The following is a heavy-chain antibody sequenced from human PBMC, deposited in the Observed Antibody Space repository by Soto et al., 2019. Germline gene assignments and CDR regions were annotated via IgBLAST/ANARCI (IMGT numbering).Heavy chain of an antibody. J-gene: IGHJ3*02. CDR2: ISGSGGST. CDR3: AKDRGKYYYYSSPGAFDI. CDR1: GFTFSSYA. V-gene: IGHV3-23*01. Sequence: PGGSLILSCAASGFTFSSYAMSWVRQAPGKGLEWVSAISGSGGSTYYADSVKGRFTISRDNSKNTLYLQMNSLRAEDTAVYYYAKDRGKYYYYSSPGAFDIWGQGTMVTVSS. D-gene: IGHD3-22*01.